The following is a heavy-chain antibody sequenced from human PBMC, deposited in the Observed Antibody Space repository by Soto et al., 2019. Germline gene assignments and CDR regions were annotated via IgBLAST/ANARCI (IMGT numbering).Heavy chain of an antibody. Sequence: SETLSLTCTVSGGSISSILYYWGWIRQPPGKGLEWIGSISYSGSTYCNPSFKSRGTITVHKSNTQCALKLSSVTAADXAVYNCARQTKVATFRGGCFAPWGYGTLVTVS. V-gene: IGHV4-39*01. D-gene: IGHD3-16*01. CDR2: ISYSGST. J-gene: IGHJ5*02. CDR3: ARQTKVATFRGGCFAP. CDR1: GGSISSILYY.